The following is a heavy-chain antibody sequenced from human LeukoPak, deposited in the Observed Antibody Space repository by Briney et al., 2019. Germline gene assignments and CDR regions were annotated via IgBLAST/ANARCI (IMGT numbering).Heavy chain of an antibody. CDR1: GFTFDDYG. Sequence: GGSLRLSCAASGFTFDDYGMSWVRQAPGKGLEWVSGIIWNGGSTGYADSVKGRFTISRDNAKNSLYLQMNSLRAEDTAVYYCARVKYYDSSGLDYYYYYYMDVWGKGTTVTVSS. CDR2: IIWNGGST. J-gene: IGHJ6*03. CDR3: ARVKYYDSSGLDYYYYYYMDV. V-gene: IGHV3-20*04. D-gene: IGHD3-22*01.